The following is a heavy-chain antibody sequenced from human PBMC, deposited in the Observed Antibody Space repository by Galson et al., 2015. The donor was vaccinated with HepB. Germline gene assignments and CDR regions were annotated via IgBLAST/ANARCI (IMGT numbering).Heavy chain of an antibody. CDR2: ITSGGST. V-gene: IGHV3-23*01. CDR1: GFPFNSVD. Sequence: SLRLSCAASGFPFNSVDMSWVRQAPGQGLDWVSLITSGGSTHYADSVKGRFTIPRDNSKNTLFLQMNSLSAEDTAVYYCAKGGWLANWGQGTLVTVSSGSYLSLPFSYYYGMDVWGQGTTVTVSS. D-gene: IGHD3-10*01. CDR3: AKGGWLANWGQGTLVTVSSGSYLSLPFSYYYGMDV. J-gene: IGHJ6*02.